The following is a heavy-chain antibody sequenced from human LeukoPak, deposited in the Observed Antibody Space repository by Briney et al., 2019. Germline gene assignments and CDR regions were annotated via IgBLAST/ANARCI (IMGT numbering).Heavy chain of an antibody. Sequence: SETLSLTCTVSAYSISSGYYWGWIRQPPGKGLEWIGSIYHSGSTYYNPSLKSRVTISVDTSKNQFSLKLSSVTAADTAVYYCARVFQGYDFWSGYTKSPDAFDIWGQGTMVTVSS. V-gene: IGHV4-38-2*02. J-gene: IGHJ3*02. CDR3: ARVFQGYDFWSGYTKSPDAFDI. D-gene: IGHD3-3*01. CDR1: AYSISSGYY. CDR2: IYHSGST.